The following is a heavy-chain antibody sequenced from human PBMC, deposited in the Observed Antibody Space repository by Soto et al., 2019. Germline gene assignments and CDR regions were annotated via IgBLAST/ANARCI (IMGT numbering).Heavy chain of an antibody. V-gene: IGHV3-23*01. Sequence: PGGSLRLSCAASGFSFSSLSMSWVRQAPWKGLEWVSSISGRGVDTLYADSVKGRFTISRDNSRNTLYLQVNSLRAEDTAVYYCAKDQTEVTLFDYWGQGTLVTVSS. CDR3: AKDQTEVTLFDY. CDR1: GFSFSSLS. D-gene: IGHD2-21*02. CDR2: ISGRGVDT. J-gene: IGHJ4*02.